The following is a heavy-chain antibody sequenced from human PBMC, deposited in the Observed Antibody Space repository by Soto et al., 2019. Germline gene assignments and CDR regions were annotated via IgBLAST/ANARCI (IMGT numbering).Heavy chain of an antibody. J-gene: IGHJ4*02. CDR1: GYSLTSYW. CDR2: IYPGDSDT. V-gene: IGHV5-51*01. Sequence: PXESLKMSFKGSGYSLTSYWIGWVRQIPGKGLEWMGIIYPGDSDTRYSPSFQGQVTISADKSISTAYLQWSSLKASDTAMYYCASSSWDFWSGYYSFDYWGQGTLVTVSS. CDR3: ASSSWDFWSGYYSFDY. D-gene: IGHD3-3*01.